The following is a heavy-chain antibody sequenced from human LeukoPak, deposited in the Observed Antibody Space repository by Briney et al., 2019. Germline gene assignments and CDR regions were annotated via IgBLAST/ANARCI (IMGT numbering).Heavy chain of an antibody. Sequence: GWSLRLSCAASGFTFSSYVMSWVRQAPGKGLEWVSAISCSGGSTYYADSVKGRFTISRDNSKNTLYLQMNSLRAEDTAVYYCAKSSWYCGGDCYSYYYYYMDVWGKGTTVTVSS. CDR2: ISCSGGST. CDR3: AKSSWYCGGDCYSYYYYYMDV. D-gene: IGHD2-21*02. CDR1: GFTFSSYV. J-gene: IGHJ6*03. V-gene: IGHV3-23*01.